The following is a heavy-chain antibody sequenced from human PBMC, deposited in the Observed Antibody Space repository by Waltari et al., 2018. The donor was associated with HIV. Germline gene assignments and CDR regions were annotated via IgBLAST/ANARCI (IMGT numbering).Heavy chain of an antibody. CDR1: GYTFSKHP. D-gene: IGHD2-15*01. J-gene: IGHJ5*02. CDR2: ISTDTGKP. Sequence: QVQLAQSGAALKKPGASVKVSCKASGYTFSKHPMNWVRQAPGQGLEWMGWISTDTGKPTYAQGFKGRFVLSLDASVSTAYLQINSLTPDDTAIYYCARDESGGWNWFDPWGQGTLVIVSS. V-gene: IGHV7-4-1*02. CDR3: ARDESGGWNWFDP.